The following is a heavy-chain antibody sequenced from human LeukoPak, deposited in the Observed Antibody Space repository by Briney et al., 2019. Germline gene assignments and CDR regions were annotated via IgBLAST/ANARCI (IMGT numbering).Heavy chain of an antibody. J-gene: IGHJ4*02. CDR3: ARGGLATTNFDY. V-gene: IGHV4-59*01. D-gene: IGHD5-24*01. Sequence: SETLSLTCTVSGGSISSYYWSWIRQPPGKGLEWIGYIYYSGSTNYNPSLKSRVTILVDTSKNQFSLKLSSVTAADTAVYYCARGGLATTNFDYWGQGTLVTASS. CDR1: GGSISSYY. CDR2: IYYSGST.